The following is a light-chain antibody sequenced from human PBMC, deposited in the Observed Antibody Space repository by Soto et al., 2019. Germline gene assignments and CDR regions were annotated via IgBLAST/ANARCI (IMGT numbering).Light chain of an antibody. V-gene: IGKV3D-20*02. CDR3: QQRTNWQST. CDR2: DAS. Sequence: EIVLTQSPGTLSLSPGERATLSCRASQSVRSNYLAWYQQKPGQAPRLLIYDASNRATGIPARFSGSGSGTDFTLTISSLEPEDFAVYYCQQRTNWQSTFGGGTKVDI. CDR1: QSVRSNY. J-gene: IGKJ4*01.